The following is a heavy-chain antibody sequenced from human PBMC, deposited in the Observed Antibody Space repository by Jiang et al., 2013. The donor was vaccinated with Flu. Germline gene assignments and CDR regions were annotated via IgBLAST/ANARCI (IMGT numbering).Heavy chain of an antibody. J-gene: IGHJ6*02. CDR3: ARDYGSGTKHYYYGMDV. Sequence: GLVKPSETLSLTCTVSGGSISSYYWSWIRQPAGKGLEWIGRIYTSGSTNYNPPLKSRVTMSVDTSKNQFSLKLSSVTAADTAVYYCARDYGSGTKHYYYGMDVWGQGTTVTVSS. V-gene: IGHV4-4*07. CDR2: IYTSGST. CDR1: GGSISSYY. D-gene: IGHD3-10*01.